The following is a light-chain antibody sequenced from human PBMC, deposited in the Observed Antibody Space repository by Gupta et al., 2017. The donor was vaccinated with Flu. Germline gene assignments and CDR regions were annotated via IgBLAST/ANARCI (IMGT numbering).Light chain of an antibody. J-gene: IGLJ2*01. V-gene: IGLV1-40*01. CDR1: SSNTGANYD. Sequence: SSNTGANYDVHWYQQIPGTAPKIFISGNPQRPSGCPDRFSASKSGTSASLVITGLQAKDEADYYCQTYDSTVSGVVFGGGTKLTVL. CDR3: QTYDSTVSGVV. CDR2: GNP.